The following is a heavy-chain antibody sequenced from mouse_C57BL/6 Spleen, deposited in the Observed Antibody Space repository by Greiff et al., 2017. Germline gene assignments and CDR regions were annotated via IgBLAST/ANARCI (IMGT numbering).Heavy chain of an antibody. CDR2: IYPGDGDT. V-gene: IGHV1-82*01. Sequence: QVQLQQSGPELVKPGASVKISCKASGYAFSSSWMNWVKQRPGKGLEWIGRIYPGDGDTNYNGKFKGKATLTADKSSSTAYMQHSSLTSEDSAVYFCAREGYYEDYWGQGTTLTVSS. J-gene: IGHJ2*01. CDR3: AREGYYEDY. D-gene: IGHD2-3*01. CDR1: GYAFSSSW.